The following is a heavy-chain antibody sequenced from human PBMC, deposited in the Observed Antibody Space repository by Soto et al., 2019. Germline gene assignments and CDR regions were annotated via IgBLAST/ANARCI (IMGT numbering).Heavy chain of an antibody. D-gene: IGHD3-22*01. J-gene: IGHJ4*02. Sequence: QEQLVQSGAEVKKPGSSVKVSCKASGGLFSSYPISWVRQVPGQGLEWMGGIIPVFQTAYYTQRFQGRVTITADESTNTAYMELSRLRSEETAIYYCARVGSGYPWFNEFWGQRTLVTVSS. CDR2: IIPVFQTA. V-gene: IGHV1-69*01. CDR1: GGLFSSYP. CDR3: ARVGSGYPWFNEF.